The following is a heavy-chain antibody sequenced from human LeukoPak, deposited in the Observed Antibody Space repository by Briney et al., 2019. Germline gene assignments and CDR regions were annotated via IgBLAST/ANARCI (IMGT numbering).Heavy chain of an antibody. CDR3: ARGADSSGYYSIFYFDY. J-gene: IGHJ4*02. CDR2: IYYSGST. V-gene: IGHV4-59*01. CDR1: GGSISSDY. D-gene: IGHD3-22*01. Sequence: SETLSLTCTVSGGSISSDYWNWIRQPPGKGLEWIGYIYYSGSTSYNPSLKSRVTISVETSKSQFSLKLSSVTAADTAVYYCARGADSSGYYSIFYFDYWGQGTLVTVSS.